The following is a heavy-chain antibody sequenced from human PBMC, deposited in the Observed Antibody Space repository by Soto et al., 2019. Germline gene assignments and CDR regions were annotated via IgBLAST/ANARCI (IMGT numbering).Heavy chain of an antibody. CDR1: GFTVSTNY. D-gene: IGHD3-22*01. J-gene: IGHJ2*01. CDR3: AREGWSYDSSGSYYVRLSGGWFFDL. Sequence: DVQLVESGGGLIQPGGSLRLSCAASGFTVSTNYMSWVRQAPGKGLEWVSVIYSDGTTYYADSVKGRFTISRDNSKNTLYLQMNSLRGEDSAVYYCAREGWSYDSSGSYYVRLSGGWFFDLWGRGTLVTVSS. CDR2: IYSDGTT. V-gene: IGHV3-53*01.